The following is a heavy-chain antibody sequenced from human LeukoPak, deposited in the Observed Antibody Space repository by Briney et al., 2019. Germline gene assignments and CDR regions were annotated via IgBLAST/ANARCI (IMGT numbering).Heavy chain of an antibody. Sequence: ASVKVSCKASGYTFTSYVIHWVRQAPGQRLEWMGWINAGNGNTKYSQKFQGRVTITRDTSASTAYMELSSLRSEDTAVYYCAREVLRYFDWLPYSGYFDYWGQGTLVTVSS. J-gene: IGHJ4*02. V-gene: IGHV1-3*01. D-gene: IGHD3-9*01. CDR3: AREVLRYFDWLPYSGYFDY. CDR1: GYTFTSYV. CDR2: INAGNGNT.